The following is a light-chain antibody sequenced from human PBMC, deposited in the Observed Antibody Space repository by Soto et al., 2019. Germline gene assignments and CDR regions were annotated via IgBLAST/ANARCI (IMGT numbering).Light chain of an antibody. V-gene: IGLV3-25*02. CDR2: KDT. CDR3: LSADSSRLYV. CDR1: ELPKEY. J-gene: IGLJ1*01. Sequence: SYALTQPPSVSVSAGQTARITFSGDELPKEYAYWYQQKPGQAPLLVIYKDTERPSGIPERFSASSSGTTVTLTISGVQAEDEGDYYCLSADSSRLYVFGTGTKVTVL.